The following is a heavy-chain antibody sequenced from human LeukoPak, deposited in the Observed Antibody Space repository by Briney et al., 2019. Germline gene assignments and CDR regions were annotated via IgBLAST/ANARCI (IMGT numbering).Heavy chain of an antibody. CDR1: GFTFSSYA. Sequence: GSLILSCAASGFTFSSYAMSWVRQAPGKGLELVSAISGSGGSTYYADSVEGRFTISRDNSKNTLYLQMNSLRAEDTAVYYCAKEAGSYYELHFQHWGQGTLVTVSS. D-gene: IGHD1-26*01. CDR2: ISGSGGST. V-gene: IGHV3-23*01. CDR3: AKEAGSYYELHFQH. J-gene: IGHJ1*01.